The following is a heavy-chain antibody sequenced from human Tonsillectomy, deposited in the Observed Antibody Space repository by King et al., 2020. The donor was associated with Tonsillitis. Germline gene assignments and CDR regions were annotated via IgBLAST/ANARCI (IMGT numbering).Heavy chain of an antibody. CDR2: IYPGDSDS. J-gene: IGHJ6*02. D-gene: IGHD2-15*01. CDR3: AKSGGTRRGPDNGRDV. V-gene: IGHV5-51*01. Sequence: EVQMVESGAEVKKPGESLKISCKGSGYNFTNYWIGWVRQMPGKGLEWLGNIYPGDSDSRYSPSFQGQVTISPDKSINTAYLQWSSLKDSNTAMYYCAKSGGTRRGPDNGRDVWGQGTRVTVSS. CDR1: GYNFTNYW.